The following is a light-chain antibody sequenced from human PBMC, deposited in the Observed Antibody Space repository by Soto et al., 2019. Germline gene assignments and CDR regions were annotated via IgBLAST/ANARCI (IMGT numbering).Light chain of an antibody. CDR3: QQYNSYLWT. J-gene: IGKJ1*01. CDR2: DAS. CDR1: QSISSW. V-gene: IGKV1-5*01. Sequence: DIQMTQSPSTLSASVGDRVTITCRASQSISSWLAWYQQKPGKAPKLLIYDASSLESGVPSRFSGSGSGTEFTLTISSLQPDDFATYYCQQYNSYLWTFGKGPRWKSN.